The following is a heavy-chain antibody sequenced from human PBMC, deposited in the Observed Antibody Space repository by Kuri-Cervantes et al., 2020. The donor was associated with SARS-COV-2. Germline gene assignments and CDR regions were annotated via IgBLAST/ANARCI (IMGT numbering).Heavy chain of an antibody. CDR3: ARTGTVTTEGWFDP. D-gene: IGHD4-17*01. CDR1: GGSISSSSYY. J-gene: IGHJ5*02. CDR2: IYYSGST. Sequence: GSLRLSCTVSGGSISSSSYYWGWIRQPPGKGLEWIGSIYYSGSTYYNPSLKSRVTMSVDTSKNQFSLKLSSVTAVDTAVYYCARTGTVTTEGWFDPWGQGTLVTVSS. V-gene: IGHV4-39*07.